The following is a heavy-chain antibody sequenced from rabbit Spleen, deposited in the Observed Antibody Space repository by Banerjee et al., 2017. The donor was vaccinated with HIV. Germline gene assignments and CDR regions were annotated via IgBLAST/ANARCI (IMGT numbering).Heavy chain of an antibody. CDR1: GFDFSSGYY. CDR2: INSGNSGKT. CDR3: ARDTSSSFSSYGMDL. J-gene: IGHJ6*01. D-gene: IGHD1-1*01. V-gene: IGHV1S45*01. Sequence: QEQLVESGGGLVQPEGSLTLTCKASGFDFSSGYYMSWVRQAPGKGLEWIACINSGNSGKTFYASWAKGRFTISRTSSTVDLHMTSLTAADTATYFCARDTSSSFSSYGMDLWGPGTLVTVS.